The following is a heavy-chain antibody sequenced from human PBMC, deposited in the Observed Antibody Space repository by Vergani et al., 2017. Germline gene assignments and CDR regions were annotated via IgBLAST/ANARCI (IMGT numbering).Heavy chain of an antibody. D-gene: IGHD6-13*01. J-gene: IGHJ4*02. V-gene: IGHV3-43*01. CDR2: ISWDGGST. CDR1: GFTFDDYT. Sequence: EVQLVESGGVVVQPGGSLRLSCAASGFTFDDYTMHWVRQAPGKGLSWVSLISWDGGSTYYADSVKGRFTISRDNSKTSLYLQINSLRTEDTALYSWAKDGDVAGTPYYFDYWGQVTLVTVSS. CDR3: AKDGDVAGTPYYFDY.